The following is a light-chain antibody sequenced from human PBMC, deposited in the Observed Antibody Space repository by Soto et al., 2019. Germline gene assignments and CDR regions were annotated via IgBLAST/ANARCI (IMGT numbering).Light chain of an antibody. J-gene: IGKJ1*01. V-gene: IGKV1-39*01. CDR3: QQSYSSPPT. CDR2: AAS. Sequence: DIQMTQSPSSLSASVGDRVIITCRASQSISNHLNWYQQKQGKXPKLLIFAASSLQSGVPSRFSGSRSGPDLTLTISSLQPEDVATYDCQQSYSSPPTFGQGTKVDIK. CDR1: QSISNH.